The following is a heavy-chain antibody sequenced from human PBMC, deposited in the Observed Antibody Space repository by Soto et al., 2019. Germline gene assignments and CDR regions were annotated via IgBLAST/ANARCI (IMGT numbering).Heavy chain of an antibody. Sequence: ASVKVSCKASGYTFTSYDINWVREATGQGLEWMGWMNPNSGNTGYAQKFQGRVTVTRDMSASTVSMDLSSLRSEDTAIYYCSSETVLDYHGMDVWGQGTTVTVSS. D-gene: IGHD1-1*01. CDR2: MNPNSGNT. V-gene: IGHV1-8*01. J-gene: IGHJ6*02. CDR3: SSETVLDYHGMDV. CDR1: GYTFTSYD.